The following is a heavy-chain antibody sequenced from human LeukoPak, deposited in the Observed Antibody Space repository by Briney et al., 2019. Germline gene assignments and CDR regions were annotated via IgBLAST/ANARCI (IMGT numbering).Heavy chain of an antibody. CDR1: GFTFSSYE. CDR3: ARDPYDPYYYGMDV. D-gene: IGHD5-12*01. Sequence: RGSLRLSCAASGFTFSSYEMNWVRQAPGKGLEWVSYISSSGSTIYYADSVKGRFTISRDNAKNSLYLQMNSLRAEDTAVYYCARDPYDPYYYGMDVWGQGTTVTVSS. J-gene: IGHJ6*02. V-gene: IGHV3-48*03. CDR2: ISSSGSTI.